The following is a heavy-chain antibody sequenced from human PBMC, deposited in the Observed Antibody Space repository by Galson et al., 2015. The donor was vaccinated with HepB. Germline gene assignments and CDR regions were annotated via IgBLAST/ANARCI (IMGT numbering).Heavy chain of an antibody. CDR1: GFTFSSYG. D-gene: IGHD5-18*01. J-gene: IGHJ4*02. V-gene: IGHV3-33*01. CDR2: IWYDGSNK. CDR3: ARAPKNERQLWLFDY. Sequence: SLRLSCAASGFTFSSYGMHWVRQAPGKGLEWVAVIWYDGSNKYYADSVKGRFTISRDNSKNTLYLQMNSLRAEDTAVYYCARAPKNERQLWLFDYWGQGTPVTVSS.